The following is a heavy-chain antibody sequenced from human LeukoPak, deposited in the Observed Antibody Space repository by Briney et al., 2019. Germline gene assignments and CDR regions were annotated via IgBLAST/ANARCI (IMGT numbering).Heavy chain of an antibody. D-gene: IGHD5-24*01. CDR3: ARDSARREGYNFDY. CDR1: GFNFSTYA. V-gene: IGHV3-30*04. Sequence: PGGSLRLSCAASGFNFSTYAMHWVRQAPGKGLEWVALISYDGGRKHFADSVKGRFTISRDNSKNTLYLQMNSLRGEDTAVYYCARDSARREGYNFDYWGQGTLVTVSS. J-gene: IGHJ4*02. CDR2: ISYDGGRK.